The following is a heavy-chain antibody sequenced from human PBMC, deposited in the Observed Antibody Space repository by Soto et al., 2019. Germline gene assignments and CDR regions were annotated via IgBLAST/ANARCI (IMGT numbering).Heavy chain of an antibody. CDR2: IYWDNDK. D-gene: IGHD3-10*01. V-gene: IGHV2-5*02. CDR1: GFSLTTRGVG. J-gene: IGHJ6*02. CDR3: SQGGSGSYYGMDV. Sequence: QITLKESGPTLVKPTQTLTLTCSFSGFSLTTRGVGVSWIRQPPGKALEWLAVIYWDNDKRFSPSLKTRLTITKDTSKNKVVLTMTNMDPVDTATYYCSQGGSGSYYGMDVWGQGTTVTVSS.